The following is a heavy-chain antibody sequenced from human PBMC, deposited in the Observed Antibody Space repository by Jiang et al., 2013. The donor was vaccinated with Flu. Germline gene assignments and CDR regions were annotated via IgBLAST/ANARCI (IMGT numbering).Heavy chain of an antibody. CDR2: IYYSGST. V-gene: IGHV4-59*01. Sequence: LLKPSETLSLTCTVSGGSISSYYWSWIRQPPGKGLEWIGYIYYSGSTNYNPSLKSRVTISVDTSKNQFSLKLSSVTAADTAVYYCARVGVAVANWYFDLWGRGTLVTVSS. J-gene: IGHJ2*01. D-gene: IGHD6-19*01. CDR1: GGSISSYY. CDR3: ARVGVAVANWYFDL.